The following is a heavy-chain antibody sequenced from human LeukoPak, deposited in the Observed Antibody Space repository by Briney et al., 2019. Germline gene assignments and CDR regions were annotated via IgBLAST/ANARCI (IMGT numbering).Heavy chain of an antibody. V-gene: IGHV3-23*01. J-gene: IGHJ6*02. CDR2: ISGSGDTT. CDR3: AKGIYVRSIYGMDV. D-gene: IGHD5/OR15-5a*01. CDR1: GFTFSSYA. Sequence: GGSLRLSCATSGFTFSSYAMSWVRQAPGKGLEWVSVISGSGDTTYYEDSAKGRFTISRDNSKNTLYLQMNSLRAEDTAVYYCAKGIYVRSIYGMDVWGQGTTVTVSS.